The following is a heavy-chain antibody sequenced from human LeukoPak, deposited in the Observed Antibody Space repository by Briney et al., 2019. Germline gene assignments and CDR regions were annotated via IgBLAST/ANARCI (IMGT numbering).Heavy chain of an antibody. CDR3: ASRGGSSGWYGDYYYGMDV. CDR2: ISSSSSYT. V-gene: IGHV3-11*06. J-gene: IGHJ6*04. CDR1: GFTFSDYY. D-gene: IGHD6-19*01. Sequence: GGSLRLSCAASGFTFSDYYMSWIRQAPGKGLEWVSSISSSSSYTNYADSVKGRFTISRDNAKNSLYLQMNSLRAEDTAVYYCASRGGSSGWYGDYYYGMDVWGKGTTVTVSS.